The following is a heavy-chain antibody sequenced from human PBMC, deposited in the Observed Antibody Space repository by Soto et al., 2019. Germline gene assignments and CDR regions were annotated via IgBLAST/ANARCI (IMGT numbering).Heavy chain of an antibody. V-gene: IGHV3-30*18. CDR2: ISYDGTDE. Sequence: QVQLVESGGGVVQPGRSLRLSCAASGFSFSSYGMHWVRQAPGKGLEWVAMISYDGTDEYYADSVKGRFTISRDNSKNAVYLQMNSLRAEDTAVFYCAKKESDWKEHFDYWGQGTLVDVSS. CDR3: AKKESDWKEHFDY. CDR1: GFSFSSYG. D-gene: IGHD1-1*01. J-gene: IGHJ4*02.